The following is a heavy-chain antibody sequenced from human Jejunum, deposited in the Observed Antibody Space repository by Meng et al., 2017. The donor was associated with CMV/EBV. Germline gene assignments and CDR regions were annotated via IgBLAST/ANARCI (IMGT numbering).Heavy chain of an antibody. Sequence: CAASGFTFNSYAMHWVRQAPGKGLEWVAVTLYDGSNKYYADSVKGRFTISRDNSKNTLYLQMNSLRVEDTAMYYCARDLGDYGNYWGQGTLVTVSS. J-gene: IGHJ4*02. V-gene: IGHV3-30*04. D-gene: IGHD4-17*01. CDR3: ARDLGDYGNY. CDR1: GFTFNSYA. CDR2: TLYDGSNK.